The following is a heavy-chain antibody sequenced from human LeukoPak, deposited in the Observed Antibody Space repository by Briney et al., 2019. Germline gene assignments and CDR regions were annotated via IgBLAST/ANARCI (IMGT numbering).Heavy chain of an antibody. V-gene: IGHV3-7*04. J-gene: IGHJ4*02. CDR2: IKQDGSKK. D-gene: IGHD4-17*01. Sequence: GGSLRLSCVASGFPFSSYWMTWVRQAPGKGLEWVVNIKQDGSKKSYVDSVKGRFTISRDNAKNSLYLQMNSLRAEDTAIYYCTRVGYVDEGIDYWGQGTLVTVSS. CDR3: TRVGYVDEGIDY. CDR1: GFPFSSYW.